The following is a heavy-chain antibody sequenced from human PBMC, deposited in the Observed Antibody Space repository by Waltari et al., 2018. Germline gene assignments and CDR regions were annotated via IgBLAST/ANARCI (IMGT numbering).Heavy chain of an antibody. J-gene: IGHJ4*02. CDR2: ISWNSGSI. V-gene: IGHV3-9*03. Sequence: EVQLVESGGGLVQPGRSLRLSCAASGFTFDDYAMHWVRQAPGKGLEWVSGISWNSGSIGYADSVKGRFTISRDNAKNSLYLQMNSLRAEDMALYYCAKDIFWRGCSGHTAFDYWGQGTLVTVSS. D-gene: IGHD5-12*01. CDR1: GFTFDDYA. CDR3: AKDIFWRGCSGHTAFDY.